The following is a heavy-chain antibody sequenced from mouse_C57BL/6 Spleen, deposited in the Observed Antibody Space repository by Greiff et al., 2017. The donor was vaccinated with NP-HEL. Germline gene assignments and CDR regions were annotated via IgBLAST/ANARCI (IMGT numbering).Heavy chain of an antibody. CDR1: GYSITSGYY. CDR2: ISYDGSN. J-gene: IGHJ2*01. CDR3: ARGGLGLDY. D-gene: IGHD4-1*01. V-gene: IGHV3-6*01. Sequence: DVQLQESGPGLVKPSQSLSLTCSVTGYSITSGYYWNWIRQLPGNKLEWMGYISYDGSNNYNPSLKNRISITRDTSKNQFFLKLNSVTTEDTATYYCARGGLGLDYWGQGTTLTVSS.